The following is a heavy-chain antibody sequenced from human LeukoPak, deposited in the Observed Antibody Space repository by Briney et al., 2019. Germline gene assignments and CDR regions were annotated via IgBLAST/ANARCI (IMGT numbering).Heavy chain of an antibody. J-gene: IGHJ4*02. V-gene: IGHV1-2*02. Sequence: ASVKVSCKASGYTFTGYYMHWVRQAPGQGLEWMGWINPNSGGTNYAQKFQGRVTMTRDTSISTAYMELSRLRSDDTAVYYCARDDGDYLAAFDYWGQGTLVTVSS. D-gene: IGHD4-17*01. CDR2: INPNSGGT. CDR3: ARDDGDYLAAFDY. CDR1: GYTFTGYY.